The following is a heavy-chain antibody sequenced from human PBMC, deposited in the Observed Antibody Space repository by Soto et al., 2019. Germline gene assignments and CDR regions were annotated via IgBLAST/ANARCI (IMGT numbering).Heavy chain of an antibody. V-gene: IGHV2-26*01. J-gene: IGHJ4*01. Sequence: QVTLKESGPVLVKPTETLTLTCTVSGFSLSNARMGVSWIRQPPGKALEWLAHIFSNDEKSYSTPLKSRLTXSXXAAISQVVLTMTNMDPVDPATYYRARAGSGWFFYYWGHGTLFTVSS. CDR3: ARAGSGWFFYY. D-gene: IGHD6-19*01. CDR2: IFSNDEK. CDR1: GFSLSNARMG.